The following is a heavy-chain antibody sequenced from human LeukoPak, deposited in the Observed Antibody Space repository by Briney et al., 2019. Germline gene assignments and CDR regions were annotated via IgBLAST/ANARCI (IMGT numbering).Heavy chain of an antibody. Sequence: PGGSLRLSCAASGFTFSDYYMSWIRQAPGKGLEWVSYISSSSSYTNYADSVKGRFTISRDNAKNSLHLQMNSLRAEDTAVYYCARGGRYYDSSGLHDYWGQGTLVTVSS. D-gene: IGHD3-22*01. CDR3: ARGGRYYDSSGLHDY. J-gene: IGHJ4*02. V-gene: IGHV3-11*06. CDR2: ISSSSSYT. CDR1: GFTFSDYY.